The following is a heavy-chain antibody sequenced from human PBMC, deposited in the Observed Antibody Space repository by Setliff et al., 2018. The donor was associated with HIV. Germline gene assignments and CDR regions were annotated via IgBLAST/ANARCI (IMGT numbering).Heavy chain of an antibody. CDR1: GYTFTDYN. V-gene: IGHV1-69-2*01. CDR3: ARDHYDILTGYYRTYYYMDV. D-gene: IGHD3-9*01. Sequence: GASVKVSCKASGYTFTDYNINWVRQAPGKGLEWLGRFDPDDDTSLYAGKFQGRLTITADTSADTAYLELRSLRSDDTAVYYCARDHYDILTGYYRTYYYMDVWGKGTTVTVSS. J-gene: IGHJ6*03. CDR2: FDPDDDTS.